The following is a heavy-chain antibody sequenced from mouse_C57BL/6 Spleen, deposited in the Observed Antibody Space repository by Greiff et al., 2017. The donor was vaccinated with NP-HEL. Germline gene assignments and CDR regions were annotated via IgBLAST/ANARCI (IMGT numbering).Heavy chain of an antibody. J-gene: IGHJ2*01. Sequence: EVQLQQSGPELVKPGASVKIPCKASGYTFTDYNMDWVKQSHGKSLEWIGDINPNNGGTIYNQKFKGKATLTVDKSSSTAYMELRSLTSEDTAVYYCARSPLYYYGSSSFDYWGQGTTLTVSS. V-gene: IGHV1-18*01. CDR2: INPNNGGT. D-gene: IGHD1-1*01. CDR3: ARSPLYYYGSSSFDY. CDR1: GYTFTDYN.